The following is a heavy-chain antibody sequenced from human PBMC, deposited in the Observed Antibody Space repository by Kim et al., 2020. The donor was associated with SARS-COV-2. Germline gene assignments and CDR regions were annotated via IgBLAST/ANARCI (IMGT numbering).Heavy chain of an antibody. D-gene: IGHD6-13*01. CDR3: VRGAAAGRSWYFDL. V-gene: IGHV1-2*02. J-gene: IGHJ2*01. Sequence: AQKFQGRVTMTRDTSISTAYMELSRLRSDDTAVYYCVRGAAAGRSWYFDLWGRGTLVTVSS.